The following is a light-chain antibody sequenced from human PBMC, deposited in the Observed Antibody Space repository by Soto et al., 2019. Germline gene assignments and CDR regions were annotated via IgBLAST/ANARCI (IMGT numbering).Light chain of an antibody. V-gene: IGKV1-27*01. CDR2: DAS. Sequence: DIEMTQSPSSLSASIGDRVTITCRASQVIFNYLAWFQQKPGTAPQLLIYDASSLRAGVPSRVSGSRSGTEFTLTISSLQPEDVATYYCQKYDSAPRTFGQGTKVEL. CDR3: QKYDSAPRT. J-gene: IGKJ1*01. CDR1: QVIFNY.